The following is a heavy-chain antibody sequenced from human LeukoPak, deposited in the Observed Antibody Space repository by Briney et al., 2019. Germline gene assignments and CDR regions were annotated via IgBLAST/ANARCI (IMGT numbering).Heavy chain of an antibody. CDR3: ARHDDVPVIRRGFDY. CDR2: IFYNGAT. Sequence: SETLSLTCTVSRCSITNYYWSWIRQPPGKGLEWIGYIFYNGATYCNPSLQSRVTISVDTSKNYFSLNLVSVTAADTAMYYCARHDDVPVIRRGFDYWGQGILITVSS. V-gene: IGHV4-59*08. CDR1: RCSITNYY. J-gene: IGHJ4*02. D-gene: IGHD2-21*02.